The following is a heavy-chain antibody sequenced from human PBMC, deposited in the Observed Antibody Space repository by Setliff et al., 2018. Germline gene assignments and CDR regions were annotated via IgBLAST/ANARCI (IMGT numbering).Heavy chain of an antibody. J-gene: IGHJ4*02. CDR1: AFTFKNYW. V-gene: IGHV3-7*03. CDR3: AKDYQSDSGWDFDY. Sequence: GGSLRLSCAASAFTFKNYWMSWVRQAPGKGLEWVANIKGDGSEKFYLDSVKGRFTISRDNAKNSLYLQMNSLRAEDTAVYYCAKDYQSDSGWDFDYWGQGTLVTVSS. D-gene: IGHD6-19*01. CDR2: IKGDGSEK.